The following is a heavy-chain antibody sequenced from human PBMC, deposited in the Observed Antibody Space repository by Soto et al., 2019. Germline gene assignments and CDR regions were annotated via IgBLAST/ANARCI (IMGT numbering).Heavy chain of an antibody. Sequence: QVQLVESGGGVVQPGRSLTLSCAASGFIFSSYGMHWVRQAPGKGLQWVAVIWYDGSNTYYADSVKGRFTISRDNFKNTLYLQMNSLRAEDTAVYYCARGLRAAAGRDYFQYWGQGTLVTVSS. V-gene: IGHV3-33*01. CDR2: IWYDGSNT. D-gene: IGHD6-13*01. J-gene: IGHJ1*01. CDR1: GFIFSSYG. CDR3: ARGLRAAAGRDYFQY.